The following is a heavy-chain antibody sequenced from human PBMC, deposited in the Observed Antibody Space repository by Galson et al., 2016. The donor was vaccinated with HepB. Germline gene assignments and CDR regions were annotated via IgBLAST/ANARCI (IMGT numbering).Heavy chain of an antibody. V-gene: IGHV3-23*01. CDR1: TFTFRSYA. CDR2: ISGRGNSI. J-gene: IGHJ4*02. Sequence: SLRLSCAASTFTFRSYAVTWVRQAPGKGLEWVSTISGRGNSILYGDSVKGRFTISRDNSKNIVYLQMNSLRAEDTALYYCAKDPNGDYIGAYDSWGQGTLVTVSS. CDR3: AKDPNGDYIGAYDS. D-gene: IGHD4-17*01.